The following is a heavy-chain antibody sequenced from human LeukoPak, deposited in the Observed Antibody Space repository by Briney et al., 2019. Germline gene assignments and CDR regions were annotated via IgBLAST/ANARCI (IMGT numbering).Heavy chain of an antibody. CDR3: VKTIAVAGNFDY. CDR1: GFPFDVYA. D-gene: IGHD6-19*01. Sequence: PSGGPLSFSCEAPGFPFDVYAMHWARQAPGRGLDWVSLISGDGGSTYYAVSVKSRFIISRDNSKNTLYLQMSSLRAEDTAVYYCVKTIAVAGNFDYWGQGTVVTVSS. V-gene: IGHV3-43*02. CDR2: ISGDGGST. J-gene: IGHJ4*02.